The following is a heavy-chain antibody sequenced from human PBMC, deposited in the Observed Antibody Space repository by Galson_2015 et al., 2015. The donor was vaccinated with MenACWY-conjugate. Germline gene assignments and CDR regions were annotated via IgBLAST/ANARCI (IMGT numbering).Heavy chain of an antibody. D-gene: IGHD1-26*01. CDR3: ARHPPGGRGMDV. V-gene: IGHV5-51*01. CDR1: GYNFITYW. Sequence: QSGAEVKKPGESLKISCKGSGYNFITYWIGWVRQMPGKGLEWVGLISPIDSNIRYSPSFQGQVTISADESISTAYLQWSSLKASDTAMYYCARHPPGGRGMDVWGRGTTVTVSS. CDR2: ISPIDSNI. J-gene: IGHJ6*02.